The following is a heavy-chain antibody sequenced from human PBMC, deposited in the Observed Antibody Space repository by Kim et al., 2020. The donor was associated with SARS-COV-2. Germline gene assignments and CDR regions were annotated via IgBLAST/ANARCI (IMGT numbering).Heavy chain of an antibody. Sequence: ASVKVSCKPSGYTFDTYALYWVRQAPGQRFEWMGWINGGNGNTRYSQNFQVRVTITRDTSATTAYMELSSLTSKDTAVYYCAREGSGSYNWLDPWGQGTLVTVSS. CDR3: AREGSGSYNWLDP. D-gene: IGHD3-10*01. CDR1: GYTFDTYA. J-gene: IGHJ5*02. V-gene: IGHV1-3*01. CDR2: INGGNGNT.